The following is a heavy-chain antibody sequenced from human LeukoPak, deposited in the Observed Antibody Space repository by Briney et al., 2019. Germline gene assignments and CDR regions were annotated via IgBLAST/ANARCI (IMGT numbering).Heavy chain of an antibody. Sequence: QSGRSLRLSCEASGFIFRNYAMHWVRQAPGKGLECVATISYDGSNKYYGDSVKGRFTISRDNSRNTLYLQMNSLRAEDTAVYYCAREDDAFDIWGQGTMVTVSS. CDR2: ISYDGSNK. CDR1: GFIFRNYA. J-gene: IGHJ3*02. V-gene: IGHV3-30*04. CDR3: AREDDAFDI.